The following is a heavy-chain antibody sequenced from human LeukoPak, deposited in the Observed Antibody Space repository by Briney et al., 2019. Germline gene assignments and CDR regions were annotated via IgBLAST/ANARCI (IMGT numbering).Heavy chain of an antibody. D-gene: IGHD3-10*01. CDR2: INTFNNNT. CDR1: GYIFTNYG. Sequence: ASVKVSCKASGYIFTNYGITWVRQAPGQGLEWMGWINTFNNNTNYVQNLQGRVTMTTDTSTSTAYMELRSLRFDDTAVYYCARGGYYGSGNDFRFDPWGQGTLVTVSS. CDR3: ARGGYYGSGNDFRFDP. V-gene: IGHV1-18*01. J-gene: IGHJ5*02.